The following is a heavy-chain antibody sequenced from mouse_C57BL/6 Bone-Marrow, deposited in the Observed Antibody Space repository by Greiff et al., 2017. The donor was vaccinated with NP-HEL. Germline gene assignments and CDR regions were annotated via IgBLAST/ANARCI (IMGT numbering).Heavy chain of an antibody. CDR3: ARGGLRRDYYAMDY. J-gene: IGHJ4*01. D-gene: IGHD2-4*01. Sequence: VQLQQSGAELARPGASVKLSCKASGYTFTSYGISWVKQRTGQGLEWIGEIYPRSGNTYYNEKFKGKATLTADKSSSTAYMELRSLTSEDSAVYFCARGGLRRDYYAMDYWGQGTSVTVSS. V-gene: IGHV1-81*01. CDR2: IYPRSGNT. CDR1: GYTFTSYG.